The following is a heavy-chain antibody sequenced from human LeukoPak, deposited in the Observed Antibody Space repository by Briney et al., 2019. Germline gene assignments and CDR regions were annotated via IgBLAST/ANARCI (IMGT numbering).Heavy chain of an antibody. CDR1: GFTFSSYS. CDR2: ISSSSSYI. J-gene: IGHJ4*02. Sequence: GRSLRLSCAASGFTFSSYSMTWVRQAPGKGLEWVSSISSSSSYIYYADSVKGRFTISRDNAKNSLYLQMNSLRAEDTAVYYCARGSVVVPAAILNWGQGTLVTVSS. V-gene: IGHV3-21*01. D-gene: IGHD2-2*02. CDR3: ARGSVVVPAAILN.